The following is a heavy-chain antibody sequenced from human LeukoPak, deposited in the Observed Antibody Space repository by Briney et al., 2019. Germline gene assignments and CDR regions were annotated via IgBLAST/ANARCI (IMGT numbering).Heavy chain of an antibody. CDR3: ARDHYYDSSGYDY. CDR2: INPNSGGT. Sequence: ASVKVSCKTSGYRFTGYYMHWVRQAPGQGLEWMGWINPNSGGTNYAQKFQGRVTMTRDTSISTAYMELSRLRSDDTAVYYCARDHYYDSSGYDYWGQGTLVTVSS. CDR1: GYRFTGYY. D-gene: IGHD3-22*01. J-gene: IGHJ4*02. V-gene: IGHV1-2*02.